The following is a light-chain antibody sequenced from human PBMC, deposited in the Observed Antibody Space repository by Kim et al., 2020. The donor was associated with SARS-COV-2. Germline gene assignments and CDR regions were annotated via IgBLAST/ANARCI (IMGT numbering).Light chain of an antibody. J-gene: IGKJ2*01. CDR3: QQYNDYPPYT. CDR1: RSVRTD. CDR2: GAS. V-gene: IGKV3-15*01. Sequence: VSPGDSATRTCRSGRSVRTDVAWYQQNPGQAPRLLIYGASTRATNAPARFGGSESETEFSLTISSLQSEDVAVYYCQQYNDYPPYTFGQETKLEI.